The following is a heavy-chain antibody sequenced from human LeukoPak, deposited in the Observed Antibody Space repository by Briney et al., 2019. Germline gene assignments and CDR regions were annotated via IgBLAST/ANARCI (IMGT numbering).Heavy chain of an antibody. CDR2: TYHSGST. Sequence: SETLSLTCAVSGGSISSGGYSWSWIRQPPGKGLEWIGYTYHSGSTYYNPSLKSRVTISVDRSKNQFSLKLSSVTAADTAVYYCARSITIFGVPSREAFDIWGQGTMVTVSS. CDR1: GGSISSGGYS. CDR3: ARSITIFGVPSREAFDI. V-gene: IGHV4-30-2*01. D-gene: IGHD3-3*01. J-gene: IGHJ3*02.